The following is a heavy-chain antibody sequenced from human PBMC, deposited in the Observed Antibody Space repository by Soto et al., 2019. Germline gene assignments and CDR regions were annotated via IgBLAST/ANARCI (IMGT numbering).Heavy chain of an antibody. CDR3: ARQTYYDYIWGSYRY. Sequence: SETLSLTYTVSGGSISSSSYYWGWIRQPPGKGLEWIGSIYYSGSTYYNPSLKSRVTISVDTSKNQFSLKLSSVTAADTAVYYCARQTYYDYIWGSYRYWGQGTLVTVSS. CDR2: IYYSGST. CDR1: GGSISSSSYY. V-gene: IGHV4-39*01. J-gene: IGHJ4*02. D-gene: IGHD3-16*02.